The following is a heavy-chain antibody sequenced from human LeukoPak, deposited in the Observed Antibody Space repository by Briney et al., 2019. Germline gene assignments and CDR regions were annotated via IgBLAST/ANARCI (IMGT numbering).Heavy chain of an antibody. Sequence: PGGSLRLSCAASGFTFRNYWMHWVRQAPGKGLVWVSRISSDGRSTSYADSVKGRFTVSRDNAKNTLYLQMNSLGAEDTAVYYCARDSFDYQYYHGMDVWGQGTTVTVSS. V-gene: IGHV3-74*01. CDR1: GFTFRNYW. CDR2: ISSDGRST. CDR3: ARDSFDYQYYHGMDV. J-gene: IGHJ6*02.